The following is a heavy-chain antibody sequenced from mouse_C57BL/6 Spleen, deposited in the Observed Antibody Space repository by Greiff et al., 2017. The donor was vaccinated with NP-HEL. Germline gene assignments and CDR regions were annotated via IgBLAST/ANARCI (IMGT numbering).Heavy chain of an antibody. V-gene: IGHV1-82*01. J-gene: IGHJ4*01. CDR1: GYAFSSSW. CDR2: IYPGDGDT. Sequence: VQLQQSGPELVKPGASVKISCKASGYAFSSSWMNWVKQRPGKGLEWIGRIYPGDGDTNYNGKFKGKATLTADKSSSTSYLQLSSLTAEDSAVYFCARDEEDSSGYYAMDYWGQGTSVTVSA. D-gene: IGHD3-2*02. CDR3: ARDEEDSSGYYAMDY.